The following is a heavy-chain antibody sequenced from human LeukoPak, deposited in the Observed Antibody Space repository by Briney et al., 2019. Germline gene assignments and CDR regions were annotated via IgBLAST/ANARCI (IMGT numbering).Heavy chain of an antibody. D-gene: IGHD4-17*01. J-gene: IGHJ4*02. CDR1: GGSFSGYY. V-gene: IGHV4-34*01. CDR3: ARTQREGTVTRWIGY. CDR2: INHSGST. Sequence: SETLSLTCAVYGGSFSGYYWSWIRQPPGKGLEWIGEINHSGSTNYNPSLKSRVTISVDTSKNQFSLKLSSVTAADTAVYYCARTQREGTVTRWIGYWGQGTLVTVSS.